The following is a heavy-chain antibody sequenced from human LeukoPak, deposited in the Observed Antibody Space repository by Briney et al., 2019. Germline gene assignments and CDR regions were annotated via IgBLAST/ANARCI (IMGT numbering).Heavy chain of an antibody. CDR3: VRSPIGASAY. J-gene: IGHJ4*02. D-gene: IGHD3-10*01. CDR1: GYTFTDSY. CDR2: ISPNNGDT. Sequence: ASVKVSCKPSGYTFTDSYIHWVRQAPGVGLQWMGWISPNNGDTKYAEDFQDRVTMTRDTSINTAYMGLTGLTPDDTAVYYCVRSPIGASAYWGRGTLVTVSS. V-gene: IGHV1-2*02.